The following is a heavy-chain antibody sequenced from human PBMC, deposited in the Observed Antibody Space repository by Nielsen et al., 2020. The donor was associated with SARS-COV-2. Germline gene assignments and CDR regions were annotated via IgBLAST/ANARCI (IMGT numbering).Heavy chain of an antibody. CDR3: ARGRDTTTNSYLDV. CDR1: SGSLTEID. J-gene: IGHJ6*02. V-gene: IGHV4-34*01. Sequence: SETMSLTCALSSGSLTEIDWNWNRQPPGRGLEWLGEILHSGFTNNHPSTTTRLIISSDKSKNQFSLRLRSVTAADTAIYYCARGRDTTTNSYLDVWGQGTTVTVSS. CDR2: ILHSGFT. D-gene: IGHD4-17*01.